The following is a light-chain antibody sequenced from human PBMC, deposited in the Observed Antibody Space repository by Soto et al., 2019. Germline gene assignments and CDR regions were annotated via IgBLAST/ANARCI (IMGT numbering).Light chain of an antibody. J-gene: IGKJ5*01. V-gene: IGKV3-15*01. CDR2: GAS. CDR1: QSVSRN. Sequence: EIVMTQSPATLSVSPGERATLSCMASQSVSRNLGWYQQKPGQAPRLLIYGASTRATGIPARFSGSGSGTEFTLTISSLQSEDFAVYYCQQYNNWRLITFGQGTRLEIK. CDR3: QQYNNWRLIT.